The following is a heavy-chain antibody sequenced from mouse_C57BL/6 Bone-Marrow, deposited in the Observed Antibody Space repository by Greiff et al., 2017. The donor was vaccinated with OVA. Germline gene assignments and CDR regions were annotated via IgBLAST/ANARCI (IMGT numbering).Heavy chain of an antibody. CDR2: IWGVGST. Sequence: VMLVESGPGLVAPSQSLSITCTVSGFSLTSYGVDWVRQSPGKGLEWLGVIWGVGSTNYNSALKSRLSISKDNSKSQVFLKMNSLQTDDTAMYYCASSYYYGSSFPFAYWGQGTLVTVSA. V-gene: IGHV2-6*01. D-gene: IGHD1-1*01. CDR3: ASSYYYGSSFPFAY. CDR1: GFSLTSYG. J-gene: IGHJ3*01.